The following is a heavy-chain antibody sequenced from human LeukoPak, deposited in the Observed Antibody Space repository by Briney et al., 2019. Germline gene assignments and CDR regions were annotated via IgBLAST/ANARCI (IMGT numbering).Heavy chain of an antibody. CDR1: GFTFSSYA. D-gene: IGHD3-22*01. Sequence: GGSLRLSCAASGFTFSSYAMSWVRQAPGKGLEWVSAISGSGGSTYYADSVKGRVTISRDNSKNTLYLQMNSLRAEDTAVYYCAKDRKGSSGYYPFDYWGQGTLVTVSS. V-gene: IGHV3-23*01. J-gene: IGHJ4*02. CDR2: ISGSGGST. CDR3: AKDRKGSSGYYPFDY.